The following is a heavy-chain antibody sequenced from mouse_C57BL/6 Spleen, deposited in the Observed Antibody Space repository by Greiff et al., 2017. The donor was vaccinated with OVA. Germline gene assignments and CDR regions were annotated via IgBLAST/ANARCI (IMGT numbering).Heavy chain of an antibody. CDR1: GYTFTSYW. CDR3: ASGFITTVVARGYFDY. V-gene: IGHV1-61*01. CDR2: IYPSDSET. Sequence: VQLQQPGAELVRPGSSVKLSCKASGYTFTSYWMDWVKQRPGQGLEWIGNIYPSDSETHYNQKFKDKATLTVDKSSSTAYMQLSSLTSEDSAVYYCASGFITTVVARGYFDYWGQGTTLTVSS. D-gene: IGHD1-1*01. J-gene: IGHJ2*01.